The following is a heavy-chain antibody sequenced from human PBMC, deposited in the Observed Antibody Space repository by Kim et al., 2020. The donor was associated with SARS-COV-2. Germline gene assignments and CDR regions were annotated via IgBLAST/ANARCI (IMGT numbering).Heavy chain of an antibody. J-gene: IGHJ4*02. Sequence: GGSLRLSCAASGFTFSDYYMSWIRQAPGKGLEWVSYISSSSSYTNYADSVKGRFTISRDNAKNSLYLQMNSLRAEDTAVYYCAREKSQGHYGDYAASEDYWGQGTLVTVSS. V-gene: IGHV3-11*05. D-gene: IGHD4-17*01. CDR1: GFTFSDYY. CDR3: AREKSQGHYGDYAASEDY. CDR2: ISSSSSYT.